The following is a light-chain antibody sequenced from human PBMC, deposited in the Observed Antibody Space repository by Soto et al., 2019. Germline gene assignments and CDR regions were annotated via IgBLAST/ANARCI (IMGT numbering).Light chain of an antibody. CDR2: DAY. V-gene: IGKV3-11*01. CDR1: QSVGLS. J-gene: IGKJ5*01. CDR3: QQRHMWPIT. Sequence: EIVWTQSPGTLFLSPGKRATLSCRASQSVGLSLAWYQQKPGQAPRLLIYDAYNRATGIPPRFSGSGSGTDFTLTISSLEPEDSAVYYCQQRHMWPITFGQGTRLEIK.